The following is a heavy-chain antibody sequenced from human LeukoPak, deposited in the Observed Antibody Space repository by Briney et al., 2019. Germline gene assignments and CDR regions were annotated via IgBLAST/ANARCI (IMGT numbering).Heavy chain of an antibody. CDR2: ISGSGSRT. CDR3: AKGSPSGDYVWDY. V-gene: IGHV3-23*01. D-gene: IGHD4-17*01. CDR1: GFTFSSYA. J-gene: IGHJ4*02. Sequence: GESLRLSCAASGFTFSSYAMSWVRQAPGKGLEWVSGISGSGSRTYDADSVKGRFTISRDNSKNTLYLQMNSLRAEDTAVYYCAKGSPSGDYVWDYWGQGTLVTVSS.